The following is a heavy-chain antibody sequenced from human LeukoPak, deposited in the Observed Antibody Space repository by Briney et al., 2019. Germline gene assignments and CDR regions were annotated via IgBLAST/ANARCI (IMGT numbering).Heavy chain of an antibody. V-gene: IGHV4-38-2*01. J-gene: IGHJ4*02. CDR3: ARAPRDSSSSNYMRRFDY. CDR1: GYSISSDNY. D-gene: IGHD3-22*01. Sequence: SETLSLTCALSGYSISSDNYWVWIRQRPGPGLEGTGSSYHSASTYYSPSLKSRVTMSVDTSKNKFSLKLGFVTAAETDVYYCARAPRDSSSSNYMRRFDYWGQGTVVTVSS. CDR2: SYHSAST.